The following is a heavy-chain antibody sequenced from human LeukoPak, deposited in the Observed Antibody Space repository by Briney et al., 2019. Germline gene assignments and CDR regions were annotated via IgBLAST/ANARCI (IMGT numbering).Heavy chain of an antibody. D-gene: IGHD6-19*01. V-gene: IGHV3-21*04. CDR3: AKDIDWLAFED. Sequence: GALRLSCAASGFTFRTYSINWVRQAPGKGLEWVSSISGSSSYFYYADSVKGRFTIYRDNAENSLYLQMNSLTVGDTAVYYCAKDIDWLAFEDWGQGTLVTVSS. J-gene: IGHJ4*02. CDR1: GFTFRTYS. CDR2: ISGSSSYF.